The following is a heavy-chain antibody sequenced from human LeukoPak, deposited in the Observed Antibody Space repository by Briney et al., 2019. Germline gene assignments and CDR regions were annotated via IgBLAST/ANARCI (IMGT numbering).Heavy chain of an antibody. V-gene: IGHV4-39*01. CDR1: GGSISSDSYY. Sequence: SETLSLTCTVSGGSISSDSYYWAWIRQPPGTGLEWIASIYYSGSTYYNPSLKSRVTISVDTSRNQFSLKLSSVTAADTAVYYCARRGMQPLFDYWGQGTLVTVSS. CDR2: IYYSGST. J-gene: IGHJ4*02. D-gene: IGHD6-13*01. CDR3: ARRGMQPLFDY.